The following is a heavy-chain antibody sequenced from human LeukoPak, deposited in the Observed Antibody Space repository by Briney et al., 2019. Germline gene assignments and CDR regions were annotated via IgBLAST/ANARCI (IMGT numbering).Heavy chain of an antibody. CDR2: ISGSGTTI. J-gene: IGHJ4*02. V-gene: IGHV3-11*01. D-gene: IGHD2-2*01. CDR3: ARDHCSSTSCYDY. Sequence: GGSLRLSCAASGFTFSDYYMTWIRQAPGEGLEWLSYISGSGTTIYYADSVKGRFTISRDNAKNSLYLQMNGLRAEDTAVYYCARDHCSSTSCYDYWGQGTLVTVSS. CDR1: GFTFSDYY.